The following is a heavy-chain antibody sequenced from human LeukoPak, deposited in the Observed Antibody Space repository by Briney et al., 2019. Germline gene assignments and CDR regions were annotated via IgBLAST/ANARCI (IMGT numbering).Heavy chain of an antibody. Sequence: GGSLRLSCAASGFTFSSYSMNWVRQAPGKGLEWVSSISSSSSYIYYADSVKGRFTISRDNAKNSLYLQKNSLRAEDTAVYYCARVLIAVAGTRAYYFDYWGQGTLVTVSS. CDR1: GFTFSSYS. CDR3: ARVLIAVAGTRAYYFDY. J-gene: IGHJ4*02. D-gene: IGHD6-19*01. V-gene: IGHV3-21*01. CDR2: ISSSSSYI.